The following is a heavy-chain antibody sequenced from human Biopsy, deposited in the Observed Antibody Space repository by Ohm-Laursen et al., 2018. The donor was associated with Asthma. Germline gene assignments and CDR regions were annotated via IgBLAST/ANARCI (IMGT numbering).Heavy chain of an antibody. D-gene: IGHD7-27*01. Sequence: SQTLSLTCSVSGGSISSGGYYWSWIRQHPGKDLEWIGYIYYSGSTYYNPSLKSRVTISVDTSKNQFSLNLSSVTAADTAVYYCARWGSFGFDYWGQGTLVTVSS. CDR2: IYYSGST. J-gene: IGHJ4*02. CDR3: ARWGSFGFDY. CDR1: GGSISSGGYY. V-gene: IGHV4-31*02.